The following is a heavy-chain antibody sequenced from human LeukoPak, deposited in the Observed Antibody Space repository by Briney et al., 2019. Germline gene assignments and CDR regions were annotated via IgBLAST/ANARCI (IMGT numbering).Heavy chain of an antibody. D-gene: IGHD3-16*02. CDR2: INHSGST. V-gene: IGHV4-39*07. Sequence: KASETLSLTCTVSGGSISSGSYYWSWIRQPPGKGLEWIGEINHSGSTNYNPSLKSRVTISVDTSKNQFSLKLSSVTAADTAVYYCAGKAHGYDVWGSYRYDHFDYWGQGTLVTVSS. CDR3: AGKAHGYDVWGSYRYDHFDY. J-gene: IGHJ4*02. CDR1: GGSISSGSYY.